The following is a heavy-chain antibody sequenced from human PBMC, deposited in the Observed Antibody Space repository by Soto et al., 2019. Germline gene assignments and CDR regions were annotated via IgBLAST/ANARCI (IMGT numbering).Heavy chain of an antibody. J-gene: IGHJ5*02. Sequence: QVQLVQSGAEVKKPGASVKVSCKASGYSFSDYDINWVRQATGQGPEWMGWMNPNSGNTGYAQKFQGRVTMTRNTSINTAYMELRSLGSEDTAVYYCAMDNRYNWNDEGWFDPWGQGTLVTVSS. CDR3: AMDNRYNWNDEGWFDP. CDR2: MNPNSGNT. D-gene: IGHD1-20*01. V-gene: IGHV1-8*01. CDR1: GYSFSDYD.